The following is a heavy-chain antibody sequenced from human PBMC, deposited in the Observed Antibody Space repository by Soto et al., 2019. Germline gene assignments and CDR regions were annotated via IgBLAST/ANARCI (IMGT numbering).Heavy chain of an antibody. V-gene: IGHV3-23*01. CDR1: GFTFSSNA. CDR2: ISGGGNDA. D-gene: IGHD6-13*01. Sequence: EVQLLESGGGLVQLGGSLVLSCAASGFTFSSNAMSWVRQAPGKGLEWVSSISGGGNDAYYADSVKGRFTISRDNSRNTLYLQMNSLRADDTAVHYCARSLFLASTGIEPFDFWGQGTLVTVSS. J-gene: IGHJ4*02. CDR3: ARSLFLASTGIEPFDF.